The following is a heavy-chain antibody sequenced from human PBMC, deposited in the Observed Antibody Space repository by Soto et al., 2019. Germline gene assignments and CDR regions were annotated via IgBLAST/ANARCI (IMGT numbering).Heavy chain of an antibody. V-gene: IGHV4-30-4*01. D-gene: IGHD3-22*01. Sequence: KTSETLSLTCTVSGGSISSGDYYWSWIRQPPGKGLEWIGYIYYSGSTYYNPSLKSRVTISVDTSKNQFSLKLSSVTAADTAVYYCASETYYYDSSGPFDYWGQGTLVTVSS. J-gene: IGHJ4*02. CDR1: GGSISSGDYY. CDR3: ASETYYYDSSGPFDY. CDR2: IYYSGST.